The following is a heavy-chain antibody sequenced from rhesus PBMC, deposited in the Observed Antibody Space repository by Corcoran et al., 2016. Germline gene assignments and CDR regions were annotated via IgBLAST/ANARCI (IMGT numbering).Heavy chain of an antibody. CDR1: GGSISSNY. D-gene: IGHD6-31*01. CDR3: ARENYSSGLAY. J-gene: IGHJ4*01. V-gene: IGHV4-160*01. Sequence: QVQLQESGPGLVKPSETLSLTCAVSGGSISSNYWSWTRQAPGKGQEWIGRIYVSGGSTDYNPSLKSRVTISTDTSKNQFSLKLSSVTTADTAVYYCARENYSSGLAYWGQGVLVTVSS. CDR2: IYVSGGST.